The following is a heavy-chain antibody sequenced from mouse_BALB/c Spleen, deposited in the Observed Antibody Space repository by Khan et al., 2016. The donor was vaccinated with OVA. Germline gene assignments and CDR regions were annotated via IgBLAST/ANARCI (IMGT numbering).Heavy chain of an antibody. CDR2: ISYSGST. CDR1: GDSITSGY. Sequence: EVQLQESGPSLVKPSQTLSLTCSVTGDSITSGYWNWIRKFPGNKLEYMGYISYSGSTYYNPSLKCRISITRDTSKNQYYLQLNSVNTEDTATYYCARYDYDYDGAFAYWGQGTLVTVSA. V-gene: IGHV3-8*02. D-gene: IGHD2-4*01. J-gene: IGHJ3*01. CDR3: ARYDYDYDGAFAY.